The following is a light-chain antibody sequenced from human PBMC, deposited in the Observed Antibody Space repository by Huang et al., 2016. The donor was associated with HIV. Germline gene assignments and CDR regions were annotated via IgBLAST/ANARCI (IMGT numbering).Light chain of an antibody. J-gene: IGKJ2*01. CDR3: QQFYNMPYT. CDR1: RSLLFASNSKNF. Sequence: DILLTQSPDSLAVSLGETATLTCRSSRSLLFASNSKNFLAWYQQKPGQSPKLLMYMASGRESGVPERFTGSGSGTEFTLTIASLQAEDVAVYYCQQFYNMPYTFGRGTRLEI. V-gene: IGKV4-1*01. CDR2: MAS.